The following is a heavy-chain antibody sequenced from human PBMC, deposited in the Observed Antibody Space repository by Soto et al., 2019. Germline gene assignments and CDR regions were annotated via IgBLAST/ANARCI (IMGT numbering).Heavy chain of an antibody. CDR1: GFTFSSYG. V-gene: IGHV3-30*18. Sequence: GGSLRLSCAASGFTFSSYGMHWVRQAPGKGLEWVAVISYDGSNKYYADSVKGRFTISRDNSKNTLYLQMNSLRAEEAAVYYSAKVFEVGATHYYYYCGMDVWGQGTTVTVSS. J-gene: IGHJ6*02. D-gene: IGHD1-26*01. CDR3: AKVFEVGATHYYYYCGMDV. CDR2: ISYDGSNK.